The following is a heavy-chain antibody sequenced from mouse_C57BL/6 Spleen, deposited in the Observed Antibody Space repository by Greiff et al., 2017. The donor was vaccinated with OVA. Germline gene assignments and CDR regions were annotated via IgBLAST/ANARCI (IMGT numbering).Heavy chain of an antibody. Sequence: VQLQQSGAELVRPGASVTLSCKASGYTFTDYEMHWVQQTPVHGLEWIGAIDPETGGTAYNQKFQGKAILAADKSSRTASMERRSLTSEDSAAYYCTGLGGFEYGGQGNTLTVSS. CDR3: TGLGGFEY. V-gene: IGHV1-15*01. J-gene: IGHJ2*01. CDR1: GYTFTDYE. D-gene: IGHD4-1*01. CDR2: IDPETGGT.